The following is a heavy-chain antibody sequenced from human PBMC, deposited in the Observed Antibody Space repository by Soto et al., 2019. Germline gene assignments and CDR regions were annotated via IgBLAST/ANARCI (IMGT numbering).Heavy chain of an antibody. CDR3: ARGKTNLGYGMDV. Sequence: GASVKVSCKASGGTFSSYAISWVRQAPGQGLEWMGGIIPIFGTANYAQKFQGRVTITADESTSTAYMELSSLRSEDTAVYCCARGKTNLGYGMDVWGQGTTVTVSS. V-gene: IGHV1-69*13. J-gene: IGHJ6*02. CDR1: GGTFSSYA. D-gene: IGHD1-7*01. CDR2: IIPIFGTA.